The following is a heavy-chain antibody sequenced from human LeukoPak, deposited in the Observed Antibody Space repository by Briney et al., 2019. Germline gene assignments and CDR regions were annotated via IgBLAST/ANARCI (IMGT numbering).Heavy chain of an antibody. CDR2: ISAYNGNT. CDR1: GYTFTSYG. J-gene: IGHJ4*02. D-gene: IGHD3-3*01. CDR3: ARDRYDFWSGYYFY. V-gene: IGHV1-18*01. Sequence: ASVKVSCKASGYTFTSYGISWVRQAPGQGLEWMGWISAYNGNTNYAQKLQGRVTMTPDTSTSTAYMELRSLRSDDTAVYYCARDRYDFWSGYYFYWGQGTLVTVSS.